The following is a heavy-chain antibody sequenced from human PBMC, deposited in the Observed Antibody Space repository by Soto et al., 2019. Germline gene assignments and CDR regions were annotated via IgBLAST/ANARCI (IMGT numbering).Heavy chain of an antibody. CDR2: IYYSGTT. D-gene: IGHD5-12*01. CDR1: GSSIKVGGYY. V-gene: IGHV4-39*01. J-gene: IGHJ4*02. Sequence: SETLSLTCTVSGSSIKVGGYYWGWIRQPPGKGLEWVATIYYSGTTYYNPSLKSRLTISLDTSRNQFSLDLTSVTAADTAVYYCARLAYSHYSTWGQGTLVTVSS. CDR3: ARLAYSHYST.